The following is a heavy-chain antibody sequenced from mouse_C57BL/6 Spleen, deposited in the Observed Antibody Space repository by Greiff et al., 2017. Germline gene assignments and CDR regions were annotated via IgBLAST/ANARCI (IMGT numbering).Heavy chain of an antibody. J-gene: IGHJ4*01. CDR3: ARSDGNYYYAMDY. Sequence: VKLQESGPELVKPGASVKISCKASGYAFSSSWMNWVKQRPGQGLEWIGRIYPGDGDTNYNGKFKGKATLTADKSSSTAYMQLSSLTSEDSAVYFCARSDGNYYYAMDYWGQGTSVTVSS. V-gene: IGHV1-82*01. CDR1: GYAFSSSW. D-gene: IGHD2-1*01. CDR2: IYPGDGDT.